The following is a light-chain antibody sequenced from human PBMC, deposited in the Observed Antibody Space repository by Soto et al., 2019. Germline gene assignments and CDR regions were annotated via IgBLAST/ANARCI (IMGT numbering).Light chain of an antibody. CDR2: GAS. CDR1: QNVNNR. CDR3: QHYSTYSWT. V-gene: IGKV3D-15*01. J-gene: IGKJ1*01. Sequence: EIVMTQTPLSSPVTLGQPASLSCRASQNVNNRLAWYQQKAGQAPRLLFFGASIRATGIPDRFSGSGSGTEFTLAISSLQPEDFGIYYCQHYSTYSWTFGQGTKV.